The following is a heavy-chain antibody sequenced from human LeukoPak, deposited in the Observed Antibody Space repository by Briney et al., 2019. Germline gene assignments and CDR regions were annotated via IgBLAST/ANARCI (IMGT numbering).Heavy chain of an antibody. D-gene: IGHD3-22*01. CDR2: INPNSGGT. V-gene: IGHV1-2*06. CDR1: GYTFTGYY. J-gene: IGHJ4*02. Sequence: ASVKVSCKASGYTFTGYYMHWVRQAPGQGLEWIGRINPNSGGTNSAQTFQGRVTMPRETSISTAYMELSRLRSDDTAVYYCARAIPLPNYYDSSGYYGRWGQGTLVTVSS. CDR3: ARAIPLPNYYDSSGYYGR.